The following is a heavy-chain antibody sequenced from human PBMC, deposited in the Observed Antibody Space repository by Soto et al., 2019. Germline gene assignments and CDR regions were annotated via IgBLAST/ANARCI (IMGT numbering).Heavy chain of an antibody. CDR2: IWYDGSNK. Sequence: PGGSLRLSCAASGFTFSSYGMHWVRQAPGKGLEWVAVIWYDGSNKYYADSVKGRFTIPRDNSKNTLYLQMNSLRAEDTAVYYCARAGIAGNYYYGMDVWGQGTTVTVSS. J-gene: IGHJ6*02. V-gene: IGHV3-33*01. CDR1: GFTFSSYG. CDR3: ARAGIAGNYYYGMDV. D-gene: IGHD6-13*01.